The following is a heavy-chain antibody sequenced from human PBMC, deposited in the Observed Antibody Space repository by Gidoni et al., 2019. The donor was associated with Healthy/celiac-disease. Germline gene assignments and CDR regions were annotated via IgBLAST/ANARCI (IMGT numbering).Heavy chain of an antibody. CDR1: GGSISSYY. J-gene: IGHJ2*01. D-gene: IGHD3-22*01. V-gene: IGHV4-59*08. CDR2: IYYSGST. Sequence: QVQLQESGPGLVKPSETLSLTCTLSGGSISSYYWSWLRQPPGKGLEWIGYIYYSGSTNYNPSLKSRVTISVDTSKNQFSLKLSSVTAADTAVYYCARLAYYYDSSGSEPAPHWYFDLWGRGTLVTVSS. CDR3: ARLAYYYDSSGSEPAPHWYFDL.